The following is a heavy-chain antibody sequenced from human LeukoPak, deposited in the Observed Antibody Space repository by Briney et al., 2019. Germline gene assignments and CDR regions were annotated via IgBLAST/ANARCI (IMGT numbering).Heavy chain of an antibody. CDR3: ARGSYYDFWSGPFDY. CDR2: IIPIFGTA. V-gene: IGHV1-69*13. Sequence: SVKVSCKASGGTFSSYAISWVRQAPGQGLEWMGGIIPIFGTANYAQKFQGRVTITADESTSTAYMELSSLRSGDTAVYYCARGSYYDFWSGPFDYWGQGTLVTVSS. CDR1: GGTFSSYA. D-gene: IGHD3-3*01. J-gene: IGHJ4*02.